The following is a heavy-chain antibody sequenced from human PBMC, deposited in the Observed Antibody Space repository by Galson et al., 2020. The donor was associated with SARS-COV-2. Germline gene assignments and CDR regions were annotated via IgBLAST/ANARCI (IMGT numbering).Heavy chain of an antibody. CDR3: ARYWLTYFDY. J-gene: IGHJ4*02. D-gene: IGHD5-12*01. CDR1: GFSLSTTTVG. CDR2: IFWDDDK. V-gene: IGHV2-5*02. Sequence: KMSGPTLVKPTQTLTLTCTFSGFSLSTTTVGVGWIRQPPGKALEWPALIFWDDDKRYRPSLTRRLTITKDTSKHQVVLTMTSMDPVDTSTYYCARYWLTYFDYWGQGTLVTVSS.